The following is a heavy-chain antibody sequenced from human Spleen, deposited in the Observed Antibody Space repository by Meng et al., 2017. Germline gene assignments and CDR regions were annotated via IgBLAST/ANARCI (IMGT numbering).Heavy chain of an antibody. D-gene: IGHD6-13*01. J-gene: IGHJ4*01. CDR2: IDPKTGDT. Sequence: QVQRVKSGAEVKKPGASVKVSCKASGYTFTRYGISWVRQAPGQGLEWMGRIDPKTGDTHYALKFQGRVTMTGDTSISTAYMELSGLRSDDTAMYYCARDEDISAAGKLFGDYWGHGTLVTVSS. V-gene: IGHV1-2*06. CDR1: GYTFTRYG. CDR3: ARDEDISAAGKLFGDY.